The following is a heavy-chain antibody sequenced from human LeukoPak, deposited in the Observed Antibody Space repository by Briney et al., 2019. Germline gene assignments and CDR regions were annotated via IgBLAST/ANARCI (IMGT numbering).Heavy chain of an antibody. J-gene: IGHJ4*02. D-gene: IGHD3-22*01. CDR1: GGTFSSYA. V-gene: IGHV1-69*13. CDR3: ARDEDYYDSSGYVHY. CDR2: IIPIFGTA. Sequence: SVKVSCKASGGTFSSYAISWVRQAPGQGLEWMGGIIPIFGTANYAQKFQGRVTITADESTSTAYMELSSLRSEDTAVYYCARDEDYYDSSGYVHYWGQGTLVTVSS.